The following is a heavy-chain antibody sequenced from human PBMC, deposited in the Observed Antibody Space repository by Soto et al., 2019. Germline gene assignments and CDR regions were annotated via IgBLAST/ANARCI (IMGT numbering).Heavy chain of an antibody. CDR1: GGSISSGGYY. D-gene: IGHD2-2*01. CDR3: ARDLGSTSWVGWFDP. Sequence: QVQLQESGPGLVKPSQTLSLTCTVSGGSISSGGYYWSWIRQHPGKGLEWIGYIYYSGSTYYNPSLKGRVTISVDTSKNQFSLKLSSLTAADTAVYYCARDLGSTSWVGWFDPWGQGTLVTVSS. V-gene: IGHV4-31*03. CDR2: IYYSGST. J-gene: IGHJ5*02.